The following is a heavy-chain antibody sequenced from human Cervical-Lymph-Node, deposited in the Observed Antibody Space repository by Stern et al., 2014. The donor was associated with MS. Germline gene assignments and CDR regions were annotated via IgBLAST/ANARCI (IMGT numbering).Heavy chain of an antibody. CDR1: GFTFSDHY. Sequence: EVQLVQSGGGLVRPGGSLRLSCAVSGFTFSDHYMDWVRQAPGKGLEWVGRNRNKHNSYTTEYAASVKGRFTVSRDDSKNLLYLQMNSLKTDATAVYYCARGFHSFDSWGQGTLVTVSS. V-gene: IGHV3-72*01. J-gene: IGHJ4*02. CDR2: NRNKHNSYTT. CDR3: ARGFHSFDS.